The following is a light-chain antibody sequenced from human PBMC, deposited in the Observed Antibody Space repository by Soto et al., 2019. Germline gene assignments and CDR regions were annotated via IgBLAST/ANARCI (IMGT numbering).Light chain of an antibody. CDR1: SSDVGGYKY. J-gene: IGLJ1*01. Sequence: QSVLTQPASVSGSPGQSISISCTGTSSDVGGYKYVSWYQQHPGKAPKLMIYDVSRRPSGVSNRFSGSKSGNTASLTISGLQAEDEADYYCSSYTSISLDVFGTGTKVTVL. CDR2: DVS. CDR3: SSYTSISLDV. V-gene: IGLV2-14*01.